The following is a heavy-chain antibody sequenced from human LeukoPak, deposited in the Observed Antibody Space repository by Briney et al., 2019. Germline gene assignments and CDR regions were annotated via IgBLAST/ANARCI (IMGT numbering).Heavy chain of an antibody. Sequence: SETLSLTCTVSGGSISSYFWSWIRQTPGKGLEWIGYVYDIGSTKYNPSLKSRVTISVDTSKNQFSLRLSSVTAADAAVYYCARGGVLKSVDYWGQGTLVAVSS. D-gene: IGHD3-16*01. CDR2: VYDIGST. CDR1: GGSISSYF. J-gene: IGHJ4*02. CDR3: ARGGVLKSVDY. V-gene: IGHV4-59*01.